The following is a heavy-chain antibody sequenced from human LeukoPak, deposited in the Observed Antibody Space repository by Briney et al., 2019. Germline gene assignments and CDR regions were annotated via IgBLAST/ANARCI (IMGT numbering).Heavy chain of an antibody. V-gene: IGHV4-4*07. CDR2: IYTSGST. CDR3: AREGIYDSSGYRPYYFDY. J-gene: IGHJ4*02. D-gene: IGHD3-22*01. Sequence: KSSETLSLTCTVSGGSISSYYWSWIRQPAGKGLEWIGRIYTSGSTNYNPSLKSRVTMSVDTSKNQFSLKLSSVTAADTAVYYCAREGIYDSSGYRPYYFDYWGQGTLVTVSS. CDR1: GGSISSYY.